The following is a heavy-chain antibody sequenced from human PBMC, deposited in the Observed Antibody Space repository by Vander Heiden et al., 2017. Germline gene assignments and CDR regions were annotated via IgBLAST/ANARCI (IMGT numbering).Heavy chain of an antibody. CDR3: ATAASVVVVTAYYFDY. D-gene: IGHD3-22*01. J-gene: IGHJ4*02. V-gene: IGHV1-24*01. Sequence: QVQLVQSGAEVTKPGASVKVSCKVSGYTLTELSMHWVRQAPGKGLEWMGGFDPEDGETSYAQKFQGRVTMTEDTSTDTAYMELSSLRSEDTAVYYCATAASVVVVTAYYFDYWGQGTLVTVSS. CDR1: GYTLTELS. CDR2: FDPEDGET.